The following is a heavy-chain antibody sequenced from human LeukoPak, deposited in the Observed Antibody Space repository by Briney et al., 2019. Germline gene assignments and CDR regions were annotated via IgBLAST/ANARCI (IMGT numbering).Heavy chain of an antibody. V-gene: IGHV1-46*01. CDR2: INPSGGST. D-gene: IGHD2-15*01. CDR3: ARSIVVVVAATHGFDP. CDR1: GYTFTSYY. Sequence: ASVKVSCKASGYTFTSYYMHWVRQAPGQGLEWMGIINPSGGSTSYAQKFQGRVTMTRDTSTSTVYMELSSLRSEDTAVYYCARSIVVVVAATHGFDPWGQGTLVTVSS. J-gene: IGHJ5*02.